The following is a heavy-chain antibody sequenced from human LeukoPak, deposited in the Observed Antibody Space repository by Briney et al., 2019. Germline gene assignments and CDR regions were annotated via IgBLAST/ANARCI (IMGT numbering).Heavy chain of an antibody. V-gene: IGHV4-30-2*01. CDR2: IYHSGST. CDR3: ARGGGRLRGDYNAPDI. D-gene: IGHD3-10*01. CDR1: GDSITTAVSS. Sequence: SRTLSLTCAVSGDSITTAVSSWSWIRQPPGKGLEWIGYIYHSGSTNYNPSLKRRVSISLDGSKNHFSLRLSSVTAADTAVYYCARGGGRLRGDYNAPDIWGPGTTVT. J-gene: IGHJ6*02.